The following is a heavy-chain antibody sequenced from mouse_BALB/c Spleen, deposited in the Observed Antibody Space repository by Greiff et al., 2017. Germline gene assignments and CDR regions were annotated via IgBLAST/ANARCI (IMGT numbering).Heavy chain of an antibody. Sequence: EVQVVESGGGLVKPGGSLKLSCAASGFTFSSYAMSWVRQSPAKRLEWVAEISSGGSYTYYPDTVTGRFTISRDNAKNTLYLEMGSLSAEDTAMYYCAGASATSYYAMDDWGEGTSVTVSS. CDR2: ISSGGSYT. CDR3: AGASATSYYAMDD. V-gene: IGHV5-9-4*01. J-gene: IGHJ4*01. D-gene: IGHD1-2*01. CDR1: GFTFSSYA.